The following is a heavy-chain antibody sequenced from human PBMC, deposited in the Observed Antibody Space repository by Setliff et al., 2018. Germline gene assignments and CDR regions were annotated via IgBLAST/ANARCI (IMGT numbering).Heavy chain of an antibody. CDR3: ARVYLAGSGWDKANALDI. V-gene: IGHV1-46*03. J-gene: IGHJ3*02. CDR1: GYTFIYYY. D-gene: IGHD6-19*01. CDR2: INPSGGGT. Sequence: ASVKVSCKASGYTFIYYYIHWVRQAPGQGLEWMGLINPSGGGTIYARKFQGRVTMAREXXTSTVYMELSXXRSEDTAVYYCARVYLAGSGWDKANALDIWGQGTMVTVSS.